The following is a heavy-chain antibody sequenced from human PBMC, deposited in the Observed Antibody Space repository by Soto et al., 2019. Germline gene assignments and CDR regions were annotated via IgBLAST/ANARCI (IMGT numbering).Heavy chain of an antibody. Sequence: ASVKVSCKASGYTFTGYYMHWVRQAPGQGLEWMGWINPSSGGTNYAQKFQGWVTMTRDTSISTAYMELSRLRSDDTAVYYCARAQDYKGYDFDIWGQGTMVTVSS. J-gene: IGHJ3*02. V-gene: IGHV1-2*04. CDR3: ARAQDYKGYDFDI. CDR2: INPSSGGT. D-gene: IGHD4-4*01. CDR1: GYTFTGYY.